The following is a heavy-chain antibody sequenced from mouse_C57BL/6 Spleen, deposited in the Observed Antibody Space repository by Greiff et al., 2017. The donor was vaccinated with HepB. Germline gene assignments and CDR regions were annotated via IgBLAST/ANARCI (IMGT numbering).Heavy chain of an antibody. Sequence: VQLQQSGTVLARPGASVKMSCKTSGYTFTSYWMHWVKQRPGQGLEWIGAIYPGNSDTSYNQKFKGKAKLTAVTSASTAYMELSSLTNEDSAVYYCTRRDYYYGSSYGYFDVWGTGTTVTVSS. D-gene: IGHD1-1*01. CDR3: TRRDYYYGSSYGYFDV. CDR1: GYTFTSYW. V-gene: IGHV1-5*01. J-gene: IGHJ1*03. CDR2: IYPGNSDT.